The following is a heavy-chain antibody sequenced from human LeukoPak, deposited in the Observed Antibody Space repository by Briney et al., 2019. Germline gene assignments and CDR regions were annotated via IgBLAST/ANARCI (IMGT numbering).Heavy chain of an antibody. CDR2: IYYSGST. D-gene: IGHD6-6*01. Sequence: SETLSLTCTVSGGSISSYYWSWIRQPPGKGLEWIGYIYYSGSTNYNPSLKSRVTISVDTSKNQFSLKLSPVTAADTAVYYCASYSSSSGWFDPWGQGTLVTVSS. CDR3: ASYSSSSGWFDP. V-gene: IGHV4-59*01. J-gene: IGHJ5*02. CDR1: GGSISSYY.